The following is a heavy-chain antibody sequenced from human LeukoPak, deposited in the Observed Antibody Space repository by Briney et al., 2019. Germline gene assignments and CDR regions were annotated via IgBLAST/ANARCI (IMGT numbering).Heavy chain of an antibody. Sequence: GASVKVSCKVSGYTLTQLSMFWVRQAPGKGLEWMGSFDPEDGKTVYAQKFQGRVTMTEDTSTDTAYMELSSLRSDDTAVYYCARESDIAAAGYWGQGTLVTVSS. V-gene: IGHV1-24*01. J-gene: IGHJ4*02. CDR1: GYTLTQLS. CDR2: FDPEDGKT. CDR3: ARESDIAAAGY. D-gene: IGHD6-13*01.